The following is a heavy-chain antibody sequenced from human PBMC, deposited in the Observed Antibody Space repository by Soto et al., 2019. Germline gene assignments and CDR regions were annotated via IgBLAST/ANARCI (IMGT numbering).Heavy chain of an antibody. J-gene: IGHJ4*02. Sequence: PSETLSLTCTVFGGSISAYFWSWIRQPPGNGLEWIGNIYNNESTNYNPSLKRRVTMSVDTSRTRFSLKLNSVTAADTAVYYCARAPYFDITKVDLWGQGTLVTVSS. CDR3: ARAPYFDITKVDL. CDR1: GGSISAYF. CDR2: IYNNEST. V-gene: IGHV4-59*01. D-gene: IGHD3-9*01.